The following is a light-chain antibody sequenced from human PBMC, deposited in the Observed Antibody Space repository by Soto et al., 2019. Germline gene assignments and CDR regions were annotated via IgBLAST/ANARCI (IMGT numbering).Light chain of an antibody. V-gene: IGKV3-11*01. CDR3: QQRSNWPIT. J-gene: IGKJ5*01. CDR1: QSVSSY. Sequence: EIVLTQSPATLSLSPGERATLSCRASQSVSSYLAWYQQKPGQAPVLLIYDASNRATGIPARFSGSGSGTAFTLTISSLEPEDFAVYYCQQRSNWPITFGQGTRLEIK. CDR2: DAS.